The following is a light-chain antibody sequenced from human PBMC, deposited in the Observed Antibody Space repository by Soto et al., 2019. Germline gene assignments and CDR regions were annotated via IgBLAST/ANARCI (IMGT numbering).Light chain of an antibody. Sequence: EIVLTQSPGTLSLSPGERATLSCRASQSVYNDFLAWYQPRPGQAPRLLIYTASDRAIGIPDKFSGSGSGTDFTLTISRLEPDDFAVYYCHQYGSSPYTFGQGTRLEIK. V-gene: IGKV3-20*01. CDR3: HQYGSSPYT. CDR1: QSVYNDF. J-gene: IGKJ2*01. CDR2: TAS.